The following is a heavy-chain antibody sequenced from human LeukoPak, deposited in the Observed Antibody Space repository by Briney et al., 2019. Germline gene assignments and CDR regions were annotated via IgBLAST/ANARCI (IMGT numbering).Heavy chain of an antibody. CDR2: IIPMFDKT. J-gene: IGHJ3*02. CDR3: ARSAAGILGARGDAFDI. CDR1: GGTFSNYA. V-gene: IGHV1-69*13. Sequence: VASVKVSCKASGGTFSNYAISWVRQAPGQGLEWMGGIIPMFDKTNYAQKFQGRVTIIADESTSTVYMEVSSLRSEDTAIYYCARSAAGILGARGDAFDIWGQGTKVTVSS. D-gene: IGHD6-13*01.